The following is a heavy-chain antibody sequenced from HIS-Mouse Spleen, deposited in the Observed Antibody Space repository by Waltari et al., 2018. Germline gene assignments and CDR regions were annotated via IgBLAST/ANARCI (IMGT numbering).Heavy chain of an antibody. CDR2: IYYSGST. CDR1: RGPLSSSRHY. CDR3: AREIPYSSSWYDWYFDL. D-gene: IGHD6-13*01. Sequence: QLQLQESGPGRLKPSETLSPTCTGPRGPLSSSRHYRGWIRQPPGKGPEWIGSIYYSGSTYYTPSLKSRVTISVDTSKNQFSLKLSSVTAADTAVYYCAREIPYSSSWYDWYFDLWGRGTLVTVSS. J-gene: IGHJ2*01. V-gene: IGHV4-39*07.